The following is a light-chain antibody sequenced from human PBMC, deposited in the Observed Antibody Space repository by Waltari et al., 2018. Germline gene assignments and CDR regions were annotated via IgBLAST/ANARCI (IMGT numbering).Light chain of an antibody. Sequence: QSALTQPASVSGSPGQSITISCTGTSSDVGSYNLVSWYQQHPGKAPKLMICEGSKRPSGVSNRFSGSKAGNTASLKISGLQAEDEADYYCCSYAGSRTFVVFGGGTKLTVL. J-gene: IGLJ3*02. V-gene: IGLV2-23*03. CDR2: EGS. CDR3: CSYAGSRTFVV. CDR1: SSDVGSYNL.